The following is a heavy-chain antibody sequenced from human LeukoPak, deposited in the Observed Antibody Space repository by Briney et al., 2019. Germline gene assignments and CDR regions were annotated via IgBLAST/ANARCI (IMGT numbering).Heavy chain of an antibody. Sequence: PGGPLRLSCAASGFTFTSHWLSWVRQAPGKGLEWVANMNQDGSEKYYVDSVKGRFTISRDNAKNSLYLQMKSLGAEDTAVYYCARDGYAGGMDYWGQGALVTVSS. D-gene: IGHD5-12*01. CDR1: GFTFTSHW. J-gene: IGHJ4*02. V-gene: IGHV3-7*04. CDR3: ARDGYAGGMDY. CDR2: MNQDGSEK.